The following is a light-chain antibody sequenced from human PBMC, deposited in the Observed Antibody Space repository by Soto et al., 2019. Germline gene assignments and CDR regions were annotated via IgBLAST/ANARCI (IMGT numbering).Light chain of an antibody. CDR3: KKTYSTPGGT. J-gene: IGKJ1*01. CDR1: QSISSY. Sequence: DIQMTQSPSSLSASVGDRVTITCRASQSISSYLNWYQQKPGKAPKLLIYAASSLQSGVPSRFSGSGSGTVFPHPNSSLQLKFFETNNLKKTYSTPGGTFGQGTKVKIK. CDR2: AAS. V-gene: IGKV1-39*01.